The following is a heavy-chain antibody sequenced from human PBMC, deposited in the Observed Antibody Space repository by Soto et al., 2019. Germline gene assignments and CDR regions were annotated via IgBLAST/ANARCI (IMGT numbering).Heavy chain of an antibody. J-gene: IGHJ4*02. V-gene: IGHV1-69*13. CDR2: IIPIFGTA. CDR3: ARDRFGRFGELSGSFDY. D-gene: IGHD3-10*01. Sequence: SVKVSCKASGGTFSSYAISWVRQAPGQGLEWMGGIIPIFGTANYAQKFQGRVTITADESTSTAYMELSSLRSEDTAVYYCARDRFGRFGELSGSFDYWGQGTLVTVSS. CDR1: GGTFSSYA.